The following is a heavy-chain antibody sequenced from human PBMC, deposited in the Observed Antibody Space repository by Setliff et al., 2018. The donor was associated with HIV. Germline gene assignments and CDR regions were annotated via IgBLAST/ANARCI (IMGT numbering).Heavy chain of an antibody. D-gene: IGHD3-10*01. J-gene: IGHJ3*02. CDR3: AGGKGNSGTYRFLFGSPNEIDAFEI. CDR2: INPNSGGT. V-gene: IGHV1-2*02. CDR1: GYILSAYY. Sequence: GASVKVSCKVSGYILSAYYMHWVRQAPGQGLEWMGWINPNSGGTNYAQKFQGRVTLTRDTSISTDYMELSRLTSDDTAVYYCAGGKGNSGTYRFLFGSPNEIDAFEIWGLGTMVTVSS.